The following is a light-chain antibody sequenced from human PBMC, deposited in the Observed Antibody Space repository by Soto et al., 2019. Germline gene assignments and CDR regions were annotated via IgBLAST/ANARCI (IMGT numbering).Light chain of an antibody. CDR2: GAS. Sequence: EIVMTQSPATLSVSPGERATLSCRASQSIGGNLAWYQQKPGQAPRLLIYGASTRATGIPARFSGSGSGTEFPLTISSLQSEDFAVYFCQQYNIWPLTFGGGTKVEIK. CDR1: QSIGGN. CDR3: QQYNIWPLT. V-gene: IGKV3-15*01. J-gene: IGKJ4*01.